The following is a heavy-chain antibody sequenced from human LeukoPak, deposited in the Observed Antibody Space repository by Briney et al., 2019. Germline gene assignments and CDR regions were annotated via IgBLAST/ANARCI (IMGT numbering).Heavy chain of an antibody. Sequence: AGGSLRLSCAASGFTFSSYWMSWVRQAPGKGLEWVAVISYDGSNKYYADSVKGRFTISRDNSKNTLYLQMNSLRAEDTAVYYCARVPLVGATGHFDYWGQGTLVTVSS. CDR2: ISYDGSNK. J-gene: IGHJ4*02. CDR3: ARVPLVGATGHFDY. CDR1: GFTFSSYW. D-gene: IGHD1-26*01. V-gene: IGHV3-30-3*01.